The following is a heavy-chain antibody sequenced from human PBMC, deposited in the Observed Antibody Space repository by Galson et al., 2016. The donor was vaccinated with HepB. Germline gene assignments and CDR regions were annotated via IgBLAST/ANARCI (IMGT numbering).Heavy chain of an antibody. CDR1: GFTFHTYW. Sequence: RLSCAASGFTFHTYWMSWVRQAPGKGLEWVANIKQDGSEKYYVGSVRGRFTISRDNANNSLYLQMNSLRAEDTAVYYCASSGGTWFSAHWGQGTLVTVSS. V-gene: IGHV3-7*01. CDR3: ASSGGTWFSAH. J-gene: IGHJ4*02. D-gene: IGHD3-10*01. CDR2: IKQDGSEK.